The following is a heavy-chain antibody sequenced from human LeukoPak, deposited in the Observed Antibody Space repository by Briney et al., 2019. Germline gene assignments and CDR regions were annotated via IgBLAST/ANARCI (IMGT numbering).Heavy chain of an antibody. CDR1: GYTFTSYD. J-gene: IGHJ6*02. V-gene: IGHV1-8*01. D-gene: IGHD6-19*01. Sequence: ASVKVSCKASGYTFTSYDINWVRQATGQGLEWMGWMNPNSGNTDYAQKFQGRVTMTRNTSISTAYMELSSLRSEDTAVYYCARGLQQWLVYYYYGMDVWGQGTTVTVSS. CDR2: MNPNSGNT. CDR3: ARGLQQWLVYYYYGMDV.